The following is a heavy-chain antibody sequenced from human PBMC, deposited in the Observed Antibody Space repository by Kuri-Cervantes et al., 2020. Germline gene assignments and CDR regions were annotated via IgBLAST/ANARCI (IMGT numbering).Heavy chain of an antibody. D-gene: IGHD3-10*01. CDR1: GFTLSTYN. CDR2: ISTSSSYI. V-gene: IGHV3-21*03. Sequence: GESLKISCAASGFTLSTYNMSWVRQAPGKGLEWVSSISTSSSYIFCADSVKGRFTISRDNAKNSLYLQMKSLRGEDTAVYYCARAPLTRRGIEDDDAFDIWGQGTMVTVSS. J-gene: IGHJ3*02. CDR3: ARAPLTRRGIEDDDAFDI.